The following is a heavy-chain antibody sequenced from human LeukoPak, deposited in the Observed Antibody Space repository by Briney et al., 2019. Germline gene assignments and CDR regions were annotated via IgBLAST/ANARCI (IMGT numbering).Heavy chain of an antibody. D-gene: IGHD6-13*01. V-gene: IGHV3-30*02. CDR1: GFILSTYG. CDR2: IRSDGSSE. CDR3: AREPTYSSSWYTSCDY. J-gene: IGHJ4*02. Sequence: GGSLRLSCAASGFILSTYGMHWVRQAPGKGLEWVAFIRSDGSSEFYVDSVKGRFTISRDNAKNSLYLQMNSLRAEDTAVYYCAREPTYSSSWYTSCDYWGQGTLVTVSS.